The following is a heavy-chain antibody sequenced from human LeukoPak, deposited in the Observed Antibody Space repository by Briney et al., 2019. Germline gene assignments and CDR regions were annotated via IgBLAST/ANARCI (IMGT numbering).Heavy chain of an antibody. Sequence: GGSLRLSCAASGFTFSSYAMSWVRQAPGKGLEWVSAISGSGGSTYYADSVKGRFTISRDNSKNTLYLQMNSPRAEDTAVYYCAKDPPLGYCSGGSCYSNYWGQGTLVTVSS. V-gene: IGHV3-23*01. CDR3: AKDPPLGYCSGGSCYSNY. CDR1: GFTFSSYA. CDR2: ISGSGGST. J-gene: IGHJ4*02. D-gene: IGHD2-15*01.